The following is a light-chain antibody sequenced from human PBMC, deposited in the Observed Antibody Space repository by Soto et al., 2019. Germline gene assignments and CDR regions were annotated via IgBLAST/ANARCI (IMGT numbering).Light chain of an antibody. V-gene: IGLV3-1*01. CDR3: QAWHNSPRVL. CDR2: QDR. CDR1: NLENKY. J-gene: IGLJ2*01. Sequence: SSELTQPPSVSVSPGQTASITCSGDNLENKYVCWYQQKPGQSPVMVIYQDRERPSGIPERFSGSNSGDTATLTISETQAVDVADYYCQAWHNSPRVLFGGGTKLTVL.